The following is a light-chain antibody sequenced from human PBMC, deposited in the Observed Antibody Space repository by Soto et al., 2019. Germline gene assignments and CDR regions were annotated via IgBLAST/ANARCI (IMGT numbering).Light chain of an antibody. CDR1: QSVISSF. CDR2: GAS. CDR3: QQYGSSPPT. Sequence: EIVLTQSPGTLSLSPGERATLSCRASQSVISSFLAWYHHKAGQAPRLLIYGASNRATGIPDRFSGSGSGTDFSLTINRLEPEDSAVYFCQQYGSSPPTFGQGTKVDIK. J-gene: IGKJ1*01. V-gene: IGKV3-20*01.